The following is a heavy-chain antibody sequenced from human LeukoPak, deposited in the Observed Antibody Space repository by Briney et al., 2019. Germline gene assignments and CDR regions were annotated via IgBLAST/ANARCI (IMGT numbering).Heavy chain of an antibody. V-gene: IGHV4-59*08. CDR1: GGSISSCY. J-gene: IGHJ6*02. Sequence: PSETLSLTCTVSGGSISSCYWSWIRQPPGKGLEWIGYIYYSGSTNYNPSLKSRVTISVDTSKNQFSLKLSSVTAADTAVYYCAGSMVRGVTTGSYYYYGMDVWGQGTTVTVSS. CDR3: AGSMVRGVTTGSYYYYGMDV. CDR2: IYYSGST. D-gene: IGHD3-10*01.